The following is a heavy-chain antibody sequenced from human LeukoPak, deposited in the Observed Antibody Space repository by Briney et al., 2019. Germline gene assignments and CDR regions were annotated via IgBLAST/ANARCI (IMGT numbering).Heavy chain of an antibody. Sequence: GGSLRLSCAASGFTFSNYAVTWVRQAPGKGLEWVSAISGSGGSTYYADSVKGRFTISRDNSKNTLYLHMNSLRAEDTAIYYCAEEGENYAFDIWGQGTMVTVSS. V-gene: IGHV3-23*01. D-gene: IGHD2-21*01. CDR2: ISGSGGST. J-gene: IGHJ3*02. CDR1: GFTFSNYA. CDR3: AEEGENYAFDI.